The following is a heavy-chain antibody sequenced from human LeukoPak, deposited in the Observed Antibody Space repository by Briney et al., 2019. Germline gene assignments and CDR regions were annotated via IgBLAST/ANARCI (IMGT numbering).Heavy chain of an antibody. CDR1: GFTVSSNY. D-gene: IGHD6-13*01. CDR2: IYSDGRT. CDR3: AKTSSSWSFYFDY. Sequence: PGGSLRLSCAASGFTVSSNYMSWVRQAPWKGLEWVSVIYSDGRTYYADSVKGRFTISRDNSKNTLYLQMNSLRAEDTAVYYCAKTSSSWSFYFDYWGQGILVTVSS. V-gene: IGHV3-53*01. J-gene: IGHJ4*02.